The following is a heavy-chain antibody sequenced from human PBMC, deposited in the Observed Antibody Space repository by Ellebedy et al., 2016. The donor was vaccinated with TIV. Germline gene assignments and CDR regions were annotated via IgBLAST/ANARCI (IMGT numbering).Heavy chain of an antibody. J-gene: IGHJ5*02. Sequence: ASVKVSXXASGYTFAKFGISWVRQAPGQGLEWMGWISAVNGKTNYAQKFQGRVTVTTDTSTSTAFMDLKSLRSDDTAVYYCAKGSRPVLGAGGLHDHWGQGTLATVSS. CDR1: GYTFAKFG. V-gene: IGHV1-18*01. D-gene: IGHD6-13*01. CDR2: ISAVNGKT. CDR3: AKGSRPVLGAGGLHDH.